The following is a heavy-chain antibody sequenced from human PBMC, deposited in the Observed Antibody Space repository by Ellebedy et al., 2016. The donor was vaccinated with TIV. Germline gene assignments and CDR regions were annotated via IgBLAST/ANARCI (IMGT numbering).Heavy chain of an antibody. D-gene: IGHD3-22*01. Sequence: GESLKISCAASGFTVSSNYMSWVRQAPGKGLEWVSVIYSGGSTYYADSVKGRFTISRDNSKNTLYLQMNSLRAEDTAVYYCARGRDYDSSGYFFVGWYFDLWGRGTLVTVSS. CDR2: IYSGGST. V-gene: IGHV3-53*01. CDR3: ARGRDYDSSGYFFVGWYFDL. CDR1: GFTVSSNY. J-gene: IGHJ2*01.